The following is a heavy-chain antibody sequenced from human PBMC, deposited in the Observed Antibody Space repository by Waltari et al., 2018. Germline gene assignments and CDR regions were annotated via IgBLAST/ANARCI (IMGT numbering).Heavy chain of an antibody. CDR3: AKEGLGGDRQFDY. J-gene: IGHJ4*02. V-gene: IGHV3-21*06. D-gene: IGHD2-21*02. CDR1: GFMFSSYA. CDR2: ISGDNSYT. Sequence: EVQLVDSGGGLVQPGGYLSTFWAASGFMFSSYAVNGVRLAPGKGLEWVSSISGDNSYTYYSGSVKGRFTISRDNAKNSLFLQMNGLRDEDTAIYYCAKEGLGGDRQFDYWGQGTLVSVSS.